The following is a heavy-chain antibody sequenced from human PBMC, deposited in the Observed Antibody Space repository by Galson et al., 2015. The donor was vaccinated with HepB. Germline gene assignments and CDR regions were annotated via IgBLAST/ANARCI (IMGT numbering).Heavy chain of an antibody. CDR3: ARDRGQSLFDY. CDR2: IDTGNGRT. V-gene: IGHV1-3*04. CDR1: RYTFTNHP. Sequence: SVKVSCKASRYTFTNHPIHWVRQAPGQRLEWMGWIDTGNGRTKYLQKFQGRVTFTRDTSASTVYMNLGSLRSEDTAVYYCARDRGQSLFDYWGQGTLVTVSS. J-gene: IGHJ4*02.